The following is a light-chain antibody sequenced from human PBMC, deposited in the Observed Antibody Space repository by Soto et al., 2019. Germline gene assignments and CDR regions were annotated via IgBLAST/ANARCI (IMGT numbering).Light chain of an antibody. Sequence: QSALTQPASVSGSPGQSITISCTGTSSDVGGYNYVSWYQQHPGKAPKLMIYEVSNRPSGISNRFSGSRSANTASLTISGLQAEDEADYYCSSYTSSITRVFGTRTKLTVL. CDR1: SSDVGGYNY. CDR2: EVS. CDR3: SSYTSSITRV. J-gene: IGLJ1*01. V-gene: IGLV2-14*01.